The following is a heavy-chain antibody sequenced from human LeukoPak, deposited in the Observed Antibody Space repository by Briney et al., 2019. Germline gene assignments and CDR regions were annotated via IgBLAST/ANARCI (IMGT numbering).Heavy chain of an antibody. D-gene: IGHD1-1*01. CDR1: VFTFSSYS. V-gene: IGHV3-23*01. Sequence: GGSLRLSCAASVFTFSSYSMSWVRQAPGKGLEWVSAISGSGGSTYYADSVKGRFTISRDNSKNTLYLQMNSLRAEDTAVYYCAKGGYVDPDYYYYYGMDVWGQGTTVTVSS. J-gene: IGHJ6*02. CDR2: ISGSGGST. CDR3: AKGGYVDPDYYYYYGMDV.